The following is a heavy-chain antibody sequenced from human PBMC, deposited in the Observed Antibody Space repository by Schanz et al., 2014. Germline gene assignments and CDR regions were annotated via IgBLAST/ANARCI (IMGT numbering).Heavy chain of an antibody. CDR3: ARDLLVSHYDFWSGNDY. V-gene: IGHV3-23*01. Sequence: EVKLLESGGHLVQPGGSLRLSCVASGFTFSTYAMSWVRQAPGKGPEWVSSLTGSGGGTYYADSVKGRFTISRDNSKNTLYLQMNSLRADDTAVYYCARDLLVSHYDFWSGNDYWGQGTLVTVSS. CDR2: LTGSGGGT. J-gene: IGHJ4*02. CDR1: GFTFSTYA. D-gene: IGHD3-3*01.